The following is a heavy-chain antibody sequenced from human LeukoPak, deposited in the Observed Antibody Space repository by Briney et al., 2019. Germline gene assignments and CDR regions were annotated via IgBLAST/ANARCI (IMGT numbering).Heavy chain of an antibody. V-gene: IGHV1-46*01. J-gene: IGHJ4*02. D-gene: IGHD1-1*01. CDR3: ARGPPKIRPKLRYYFDY. CDR1: GYIFTSNY. CDR2: KNPTTGGT. Sequence: GASVKVSCKTSGYIFTSNYIHWLRQAPGQGLEWMGIKNPTTGGTSYAQRFQGRVTLTMDTSTRTVYMELNSLTSEDTAVYYCARGPPKIRPKLRYYFDYWGQGTLVTVSS.